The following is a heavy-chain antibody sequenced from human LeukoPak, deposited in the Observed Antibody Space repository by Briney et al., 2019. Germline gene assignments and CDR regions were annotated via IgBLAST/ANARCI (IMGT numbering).Heavy chain of an antibody. CDR1: GGSITNYY. V-gene: IGHV4-59*01. J-gene: IGHJ4*02. D-gene: IGHD3-22*01. Sequence: SETLSLTCTVSGGSITNYYWSWIRQPPGKGLEWIGNIYHSGTTNHNPSLKSRVTISLDTSENQFSLKLSSVTPADTAVYYCARRDSSGYYSAWGQGTLVTVSS. CDR3: ARRDSSGYYSA. CDR2: IYHSGTT.